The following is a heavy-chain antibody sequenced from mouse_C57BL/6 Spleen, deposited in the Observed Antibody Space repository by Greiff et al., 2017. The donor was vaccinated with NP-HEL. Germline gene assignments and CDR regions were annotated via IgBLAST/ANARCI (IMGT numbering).Heavy chain of an antibody. V-gene: IGHV2-4*01. J-gene: IGHJ4*01. CDR2: IWSGGST. D-gene: IGHD2-2*01. CDR3: AKKGSTMVTTNAMDY. CDR1: GFSLTSYG. Sequence: VKVVESGPGLVQPSQSLSITCTVSGFSLTSYGVHWVRQPPGKGLEWLGVIWSGGSTDYNAAFISRLSISKDNSKSQVFFKMNSLQADDTAIYYCAKKGSTMVTTNAMDYWGQGTSVTVSS.